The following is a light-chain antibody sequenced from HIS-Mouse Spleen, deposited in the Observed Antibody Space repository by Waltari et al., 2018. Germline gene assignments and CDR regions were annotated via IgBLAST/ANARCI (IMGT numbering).Light chain of an antibody. CDR2: EGS. J-gene: IGLJ2*01. CDR3: CSYAGSSTLV. V-gene: IGLV2-23*01. CDR1: SSDVGSYNL. Sequence: QSALTHPASVSGSPGQSITISCTGTSSDVGSYNLVSWYQQHPGKAPKRMIYEGSKRPSGVSNRFSGSKSGNTASLTISGLQAEDEADYYCCSYAGSSTLVFGGGTKLTVL.